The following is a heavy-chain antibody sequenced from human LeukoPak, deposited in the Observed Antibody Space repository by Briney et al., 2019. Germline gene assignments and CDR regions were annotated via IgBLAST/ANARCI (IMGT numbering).Heavy chain of an antibody. J-gene: IGHJ1*01. D-gene: IGHD3-9*01. Sequence: GGSLRLSCAASGFIFDDYAMHWVRQAPGKGLEWVSGISWNSGNIGYADSVKGRFTISRDNAKNSLYLQMNSLRAEDTAVYYCARDLHYDILTGYFPEYFQHWGQGTLVTVSS. CDR2: ISWNSGNI. CDR3: ARDLHYDILTGYFPEYFQH. CDR1: GFIFDDYA. V-gene: IGHV3-9*01.